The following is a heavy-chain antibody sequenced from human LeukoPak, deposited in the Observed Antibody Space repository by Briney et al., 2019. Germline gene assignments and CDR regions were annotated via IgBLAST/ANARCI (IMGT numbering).Heavy chain of an antibody. CDR2: INPNSGGT. CDR3: ARVTSSWAGFDY. J-gene: IGHJ4*02. Sequence: GASVKVSCKASGYTFTGYYMHRVRQAPGQGLEWMGWINPNSGGTNYAQKFQGRVTMTRDTSISTAYMELSRLRSDDTAVYYCARVTSSWAGFDYWGQGTLVTVSS. CDR1: GYTFTGYY. V-gene: IGHV1-2*02. D-gene: IGHD6-13*01.